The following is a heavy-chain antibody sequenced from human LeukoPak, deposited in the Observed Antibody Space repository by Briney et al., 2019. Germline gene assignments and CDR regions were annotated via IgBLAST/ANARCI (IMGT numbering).Heavy chain of an antibody. Sequence: PSETLSLTCAVYGGSFSGYYWSWIRQPPGKGLEWIGEINHSGSTNYNPSLKSRVTISVDTSKNQFSLKLSSVTAADTAVYYCARGSSGYYYYYMDVWGKGTTATVSS. CDR3: ARGSSGYYYYYMDV. D-gene: IGHD3-10*01. J-gene: IGHJ6*03. CDR1: GGSFSGYY. CDR2: INHSGST. V-gene: IGHV4-34*01.